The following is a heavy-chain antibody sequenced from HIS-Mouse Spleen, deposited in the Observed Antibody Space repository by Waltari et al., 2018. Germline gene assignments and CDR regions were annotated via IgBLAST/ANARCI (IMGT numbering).Heavy chain of an antibody. CDR1: GFPFSSSG. Sequence: VQLVESGGGGVQPGRSLRLSCAASGFPFSSSGLSWVRQAPGKGLEWVSVIYSGGSTYYADSVKGRFTISRDNSKNTLYLQMNSLRAEDTAVYYCAGGVGSSWYYFDYWGQGTLVTVSS. CDR3: AGGVGSSWYYFDY. V-gene: IGHV3-53*01. J-gene: IGHJ4*02. D-gene: IGHD6-13*01. CDR2: IYSGGST.